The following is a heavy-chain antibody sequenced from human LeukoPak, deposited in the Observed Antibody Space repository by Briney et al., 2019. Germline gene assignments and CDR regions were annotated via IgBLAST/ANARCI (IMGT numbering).Heavy chain of an antibody. CDR2: INPSGGST. J-gene: IGHJ6*03. CDR1: GYTFTSYY. Sequence: ASVKVSCRASGYTFTSYYMHWVRQAPGQGLEWMGIINPSGGSTSYAQKFQGRVTMTRDMSTSTVYMELSSLRSDDTAVYYCARARLLWFGPVSMDVWGKGTTVTISS. CDR3: ARARLLWFGPVSMDV. V-gene: IGHV1-46*01. D-gene: IGHD3-10*01.